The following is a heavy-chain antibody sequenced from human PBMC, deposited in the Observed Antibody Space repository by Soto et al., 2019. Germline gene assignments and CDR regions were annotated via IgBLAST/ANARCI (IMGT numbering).Heavy chain of an antibody. CDR2: ISGSGGST. J-gene: IGHJ4*02. D-gene: IGHD2-15*01. CDR1: GFTFSSYA. CDR3: AKDLSIVVVAAAFDY. Sequence: GGSLRLSCAASGFTFSSYAMSWVRQAPGKGLEWVSAISGSGGSTYYPDSEKGQFTISRDNSKNTLYLQMNSLRAEDTAVYYCAKDLSIVVVAAAFDYWGQGTLVTVSS. V-gene: IGHV3-23*01.